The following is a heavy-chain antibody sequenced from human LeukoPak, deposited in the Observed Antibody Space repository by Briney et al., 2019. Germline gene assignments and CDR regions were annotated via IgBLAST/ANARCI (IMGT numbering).Heavy chain of an antibody. D-gene: IGHD3-22*01. Sequence: PSETLSLTXTVSGGSISSYYWSWIRQSAGKGLEWLGRIYTSGSTNYNPSLKSRVTMSVDTSKNQFSLKLSSVTAADTAVYYCARGYYDSSGFFDYWGQGTLVTVSS. J-gene: IGHJ4*02. V-gene: IGHV4-4*07. CDR3: ARGYYDSSGFFDY. CDR2: IYTSGST. CDR1: GGSISSYY.